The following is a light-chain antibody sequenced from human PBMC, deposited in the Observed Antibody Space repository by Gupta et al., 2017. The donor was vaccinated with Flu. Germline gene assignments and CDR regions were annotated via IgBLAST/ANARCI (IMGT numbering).Light chain of an antibody. CDR3: QSYDSSLSGSVV. Sequence: QSVLTQPPSVSGAPGQRVSTSCSGSSLSIGAGYDVHWYQQFPGTAPRLLIYGDNNRSSGVPDRFSGSKSGSSASLAITGVQAEDEADYYCQSYDSSLSGSVVFGGGTRLSVL. CDR1: SLSIGAGYD. V-gene: IGLV1-40*01. J-gene: IGLJ2*01. CDR2: GDN.